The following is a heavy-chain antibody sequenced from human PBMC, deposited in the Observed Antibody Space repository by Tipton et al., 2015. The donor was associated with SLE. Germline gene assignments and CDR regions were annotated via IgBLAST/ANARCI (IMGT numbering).Heavy chain of an antibody. CDR1: GGSISSGGYS. J-gene: IGHJ6*02. CDR2: IYHSGST. Sequence: TLSLTCAVSGGSISSGGYSWSWIRQPPGKGLEWIGYIYHSGSTYYNPSLKSRLTMSADTSKNQISLKLSSVSAADTAVYYCVRGPKDVWGQGTTVTVSS. CDR3: VRGPKDV. V-gene: IGHV4-30-2*05.